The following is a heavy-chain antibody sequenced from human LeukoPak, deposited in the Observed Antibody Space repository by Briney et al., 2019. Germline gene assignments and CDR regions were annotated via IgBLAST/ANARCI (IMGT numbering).Heavy chain of an antibody. CDR1: GYTFTGYY. CDR2: INPNSGGT. CDR3: TRGDYYYYYMDV. J-gene: IGHJ6*03. Sequence: SVKVSCKASGYTFTGYYMHWVRQAPGQGLEWMGRINPNSGGTNYAQKFQGRVTMTRDTSISTAYMELSRLRSDDTAVYYCTRGDYYYYYMDVWGKGTTVTVSS. V-gene: IGHV1-2*06.